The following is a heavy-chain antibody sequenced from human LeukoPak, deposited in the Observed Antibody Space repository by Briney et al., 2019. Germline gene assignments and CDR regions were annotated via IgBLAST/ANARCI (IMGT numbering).Heavy chain of an antibody. D-gene: IGHD3-22*01. Sequence: GGSLRLSCAASGFTFSSYAMSWVRQAPGKGLEWVSAISGSGGSTYYADSVKGRFTISRDNSKNTLYLQMSSLRAEDTAVYYCAKAWYYYDSSGYYYSDYWGQGTLVTVSS. CDR1: GFTFSSYA. V-gene: IGHV3-23*01. CDR2: ISGSGGST. J-gene: IGHJ4*02. CDR3: AKAWYYYDSSGYYYSDY.